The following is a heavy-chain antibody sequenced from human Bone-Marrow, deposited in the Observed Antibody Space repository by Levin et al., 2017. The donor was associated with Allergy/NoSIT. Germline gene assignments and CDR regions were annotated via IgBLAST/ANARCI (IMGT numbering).Heavy chain of an antibody. D-gene: IGHD4-17*01. J-gene: IGHJ4*02. CDR3: ARTKVEGGDYLDYFDY. Sequence: GGSLILSCAGSGFRFSSFAMSWVRQAPGKGLEWVSSITGGAATTYYAGSVKGRFTISRDNSKNTLYLQMNSLRVEDKAVYYCARTKVEGGDYLDYFDYWGQGTLVTVSS. CDR2: ITGGAATT. CDR1: GFRFSSFA. V-gene: IGHV3-23*01.